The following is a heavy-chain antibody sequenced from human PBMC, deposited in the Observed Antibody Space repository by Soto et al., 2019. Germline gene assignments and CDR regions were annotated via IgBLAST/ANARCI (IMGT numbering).Heavy chain of an antibody. D-gene: IGHD6-19*01. CDR3: AQSGGYSSGWLDY. CDR2: IYYSGST. Sequence: PAETLSLTCTVSGGSNSSGDYYWSWIRQPPGKGLEWIGYIYYSGSTYYNPSLKSRVTISVDTSKNQFSLKLSSVTAADTAVYYCAQSGGYSSGWLDYWGQGTLVTVSS. CDR1: GGSNSSGDYY. V-gene: IGHV4-30-4*01. J-gene: IGHJ4*02.